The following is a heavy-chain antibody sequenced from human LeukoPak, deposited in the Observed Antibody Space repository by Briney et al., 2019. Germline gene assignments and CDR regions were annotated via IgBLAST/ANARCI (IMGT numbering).Heavy chain of an antibody. CDR3: ARGPWAYFDY. CDR1: GGSISSYY. Sequence: SETLSLTCTVPGGSISSYYWSWIRQPPGKGLEWIGYIYYDGSTNYNPSLKGRVTISLDTSKNQFSMKLNSVTAADTAVYYCARGPWAYFDYWGQGTLVSVSS. V-gene: IGHV4-59*01. CDR2: IYYDGST. J-gene: IGHJ4*02. D-gene: IGHD7-27*01.